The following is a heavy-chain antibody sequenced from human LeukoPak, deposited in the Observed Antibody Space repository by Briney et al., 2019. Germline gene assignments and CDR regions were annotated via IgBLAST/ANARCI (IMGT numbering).Heavy chain of an antibody. CDR3: ARHGSSWDFDY. J-gene: IGHJ4*02. D-gene: IGHD6-13*01. V-gene: IGHV5-51*01. CDR2: IYPGDSDT. Sequence: GXXLQISCKGSGYIFTSYWIGWGRQLPGKGLEWMGIIYPGDSDTRDSPSFQGQVTISADKSISTAYLQWSSLKASDTAMYYCARHGSSWDFDYWGQGTLVTVSS. CDR1: GYIFTSYW.